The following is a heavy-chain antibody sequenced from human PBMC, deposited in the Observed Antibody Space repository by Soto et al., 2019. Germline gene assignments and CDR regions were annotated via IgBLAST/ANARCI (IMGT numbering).Heavy chain of an antibody. CDR2: ISGSGGST. J-gene: IGHJ5*02. CDR3: AKEEYQLLYGGNWFDP. Sequence: GGSLRLSCAASGFTFSSYAMSWVRQAPGKGLEWVSAISGSGGSTYYADSVKGRFTISRDNSKNTLYLQMNSLRAEDTAVYYCAKEEYQLLYGGNWFDPWGQGTLVTVSS. V-gene: IGHV3-23*01. D-gene: IGHD2-2*02. CDR1: GFTFSSYA.